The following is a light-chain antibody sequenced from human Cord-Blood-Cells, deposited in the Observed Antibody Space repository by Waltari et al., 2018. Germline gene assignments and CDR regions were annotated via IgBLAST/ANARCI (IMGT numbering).Light chain of an antibody. J-gene: IGKJ1*01. CDR2: GAS. CDR3: QQYNNWRWT. Sequence: VMPQSSATLSVSLGGRATLTCRASQSVSSNLAWYQQKPGQAPRLLIYGASSRPTGIPARFSGSGSGTEFTLTISSLQSEDFAVYYCQQYNNWRWTFGQGTKVEIK. CDR1: QSVSSN. V-gene: IGKV3-15*01.